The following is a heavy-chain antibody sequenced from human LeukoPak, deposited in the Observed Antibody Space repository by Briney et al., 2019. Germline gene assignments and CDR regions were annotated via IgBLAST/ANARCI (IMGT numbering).Heavy chain of an antibody. CDR2: ISGSGDST. V-gene: IGHV3-23*01. CDR3: AKSRSSSVSCYNC. D-gene: IGHD2-2*02. CDR1: GFIFNNYA. J-gene: IGHJ4*02. Sequence: GGSLRLSCAASGFIFNNYAMNWVRQAPGKGLEWVSGISGSGDSTFYADSVKGRFTISRDNSKNTLDLQMNSLRAEDTAVYYCAKSRSSSVSCYNCWGQGTLVTVSS.